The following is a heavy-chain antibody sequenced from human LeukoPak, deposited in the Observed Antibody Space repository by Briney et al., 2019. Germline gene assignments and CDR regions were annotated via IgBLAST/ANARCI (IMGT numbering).Heavy chain of an antibody. V-gene: IGHV3-66*01. J-gene: IGHJ4*02. CDR1: GFTVSSNY. Sequence: GGSLRLSCAASGFTVSSNYMSWVRQAPGKGLEWVSVIYSGGSTYYADSVKGRFTISRDNSKNTLYLQMNSLRAEDTAVYYCARAYGSGSYPHYFDYWGQGTLVTASS. CDR3: ARAYGSGSYPHYFDY. D-gene: IGHD3-10*01. CDR2: IYSGGST.